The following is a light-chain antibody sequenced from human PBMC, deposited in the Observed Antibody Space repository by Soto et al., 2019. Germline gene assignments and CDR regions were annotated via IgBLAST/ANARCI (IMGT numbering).Light chain of an antibody. CDR2: GAS. V-gene: IGKV3-20*01. CDR3: QQYGDLPPT. CDR1: QSVSSSY. J-gene: IGKJ1*01. Sequence: EIVLTQSPGTLSLSPGERATLSCRASQSVSSSYLAWYRQKPGQAPRLLIYGASSRAAGIPDRFSGSGSGADFTLTISRLEPEDFVVYHCQQYGDLPPTFGQGTKVDIK.